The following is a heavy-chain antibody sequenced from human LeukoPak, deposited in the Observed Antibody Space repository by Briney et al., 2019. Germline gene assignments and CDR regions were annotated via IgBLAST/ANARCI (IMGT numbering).Heavy chain of an antibody. Sequence: GASVKVSCKASGYTFTSSGISWVRQAPGQGLEWMGWINPNSGGTNYAQKFQGRVTMTRDTSISTAYMELSRLRSDDTAVYYCARAGSIAAAGNFDYWGQGTLVTVSS. CDR2: INPNSGGT. CDR1: GYTFTSSG. V-gene: IGHV1-2*02. CDR3: ARAGSIAAAGNFDY. J-gene: IGHJ4*02. D-gene: IGHD6-13*01.